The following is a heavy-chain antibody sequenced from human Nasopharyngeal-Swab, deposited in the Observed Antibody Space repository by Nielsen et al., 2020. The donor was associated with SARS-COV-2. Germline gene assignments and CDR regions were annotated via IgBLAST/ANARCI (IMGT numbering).Heavy chain of an antibody. D-gene: IGHD6-13*01. V-gene: IGHV3-30-3*01. J-gene: IGHJ6*02. Sequence: SLKISCAASGFTFSSYAMHWVRQAPGKVLEWVAVISYDGSKKYYADSVKGRFTISRDNSKNTLYLQMNSLRAEDTAVYYCARDQGSSWYTYYYYYGMDVWGQGTTVTVSS. CDR3: ARDQGSSWYTYYYYYGMDV. CDR1: GFTFSSYA. CDR2: ISYDGSKK.